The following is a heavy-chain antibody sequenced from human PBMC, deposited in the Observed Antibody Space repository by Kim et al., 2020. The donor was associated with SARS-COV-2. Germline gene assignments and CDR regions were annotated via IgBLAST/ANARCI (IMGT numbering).Heavy chain of an antibody. CDR1: GGSISSGGSY. CDR3: ARGHYYYDSSGYYQYYFDY. Sequence: SETLSLTCSVSGGSISSGGSYWSWIRQHPGKGLEWFGYIYYSGTTYYNPSLKSRVTMSVDTSKNQFSLKVSSVTAADTAMYYCARGHYYYDSSGYYQYYFDYWGQGTLITVSS. V-gene: IGHV4-31*03. CDR2: IYYSGTT. D-gene: IGHD3-22*01. J-gene: IGHJ4*02.